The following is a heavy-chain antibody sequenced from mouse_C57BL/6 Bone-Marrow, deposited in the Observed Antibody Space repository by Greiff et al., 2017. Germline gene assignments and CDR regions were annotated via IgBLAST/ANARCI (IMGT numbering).Heavy chain of an antibody. D-gene: IGHD2-2*01. J-gene: IGHJ4*01. CDR2: INPYNGGT. V-gene: IGHV1-19*01. Sequence: EVQLQQSGPVLVKPGASVKMSCKASGYTFTDYYMNWVKQSHGKSLEWIGVINPYNGGTSYNQKFKGKATLTVDKSSSTAYMELNSLTSEDSAVYYCARSLIYYGSPYAMDYWGQGTSVTVSS. CDR3: ARSLIYYGSPYAMDY. CDR1: GYTFTDYY.